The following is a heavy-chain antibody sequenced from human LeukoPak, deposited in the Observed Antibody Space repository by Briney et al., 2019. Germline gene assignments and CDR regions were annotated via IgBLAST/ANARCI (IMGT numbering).Heavy chain of an antibody. J-gene: IGHJ6*03. CDR3: AKATNYYYMDV. CDR2: IRYDETDK. CDR1: GFTFRSYG. V-gene: IGHV3-30*02. Sequence: GGSLRLSCAASGFTFRSYGMHWVRQATGKGLGWVAFIRYDETDKYYADSVKGRFTISRDNSKNTLYLQMSSLRAEDTAVYYCAKATNYYYMDVWRKGTTVTVSS.